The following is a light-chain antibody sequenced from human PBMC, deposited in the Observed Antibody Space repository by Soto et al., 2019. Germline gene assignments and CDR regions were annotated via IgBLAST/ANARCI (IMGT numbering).Light chain of an antibody. J-gene: IGKJ4*01. Sequence: EIVMTQSPATLSVSPGERATLSCRASQYISNHLAWYQQKPGQAPRLLLYGASTTATDIPARFSGSVSGTEFTLSITGLQSEDFAVYYCHQYKNWPRTTFGGGTKVQIK. CDR3: HQYKNWPRTT. CDR1: QYISNH. V-gene: IGKV3-15*01. CDR2: GAS.